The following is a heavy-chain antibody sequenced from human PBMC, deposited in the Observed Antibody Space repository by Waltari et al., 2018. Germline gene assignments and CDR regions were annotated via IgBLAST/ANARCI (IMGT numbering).Heavy chain of an antibody. CDR1: GYTFTAFY. CDR3: VRGASINLSSAFDP. Sequence: QVQLVQSGAEVKKPGASVKVSCKASGYTFTAFYIHWVRQAPGQGLEWMGRINPNSGASNYAVKLQGRISLTRDMSLNTAFMELSRLTSDDTAVYYCVRGASINLSSAFDPWGQGTLVTVSS. D-gene: IGHD3-9*01. CDR2: INPNSGAS. J-gene: IGHJ5*01. V-gene: IGHV1-2*06.